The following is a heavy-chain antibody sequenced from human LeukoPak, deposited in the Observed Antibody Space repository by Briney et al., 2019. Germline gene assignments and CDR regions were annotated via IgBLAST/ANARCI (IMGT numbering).Heavy chain of an antibody. CDR3: ATHSLSSFYCYYYMDV. CDR1: GYTFTSYG. V-gene: IGHV1-18*01. Sequence: GASVKVSCKASGYTFTSYGISWVRQAPGQGLEWMGWVSAYNGNTNYGQKLQGRVTMTTDTSTSTAYMELRSLRSDDTAVYYCATHSLSSFYCYYYMDVWGKGTTVTVSS. D-gene: IGHD6-6*01. J-gene: IGHJ6*03. CDR2: VSAYNGNT.